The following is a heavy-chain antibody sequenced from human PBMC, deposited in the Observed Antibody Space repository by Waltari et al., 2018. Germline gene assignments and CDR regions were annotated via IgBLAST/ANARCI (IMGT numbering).Heavy chain of an antibody. CDR2: IIPIFGTA. CDR1: GGTFSSYA. J-gene: IGHJ6*02. Sequence: QVQLVQSGAEVKKPGSSVKVSCKASGGTFSSYAISWVRQAPGHGLEWMGGIIPIFGTANYAQKFQGRVTITADESTSTAYMELSSLRSEDTAVYYCARGLGYCTGGVCPRLYYYYGMDVWGQGTTVTVSS. V-gene: IGHV1-69*13. D-gene: IGHD2-8*02. CDR3: ARGLGYCTGGVCPRLYYYYGMDV.